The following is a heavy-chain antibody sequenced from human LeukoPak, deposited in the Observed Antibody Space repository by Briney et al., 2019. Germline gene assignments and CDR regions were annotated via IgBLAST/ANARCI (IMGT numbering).Heavy chain of an antibody. CDR2: IDPHSGGT. D-gene: IGHD3-22*01. CDR1: GYTFTDYY. CDR3: AREYYDSSGRKHAFDI. Sequence: ASVKVSCKASGYTFTDYYMHWVRQAPGQGLEWMGWIDPHSGGTNYAQKFQGRVTMTRDTSISTAYMELSRLRSDDKAVYYCAREYYDSSGRKHAFDIWGQGTMVTVSS. J-gene: IGHJ3*02. V-gene: IGHV1-2*02.